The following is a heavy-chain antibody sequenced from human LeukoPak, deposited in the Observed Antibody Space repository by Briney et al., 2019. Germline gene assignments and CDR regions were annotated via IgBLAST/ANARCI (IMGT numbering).Heavy chain of an antibody. D-gene: IGHD3-22*01. CDR1: GYNFISYW. Sequence: GESLKISCKGSGYNFISYWISWVRQMPGKGLEWMGIIYPGDSNTRYSPSFQGQVTISADKSISTAYLQWSSLKASDTAMYYCARFAYGSDYFPGHYWGQGTLVTVSS. V-gene: IGHV5-51*01. J-gene: IGHJ4*02. CDR2: IYPGDSNT. CDR3: ARFAYGSDYFPGHY.